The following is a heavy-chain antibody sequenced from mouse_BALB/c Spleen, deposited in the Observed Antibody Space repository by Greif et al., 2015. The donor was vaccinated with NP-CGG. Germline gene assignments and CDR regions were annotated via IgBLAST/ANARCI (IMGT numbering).Heavy chain of an antibody. J-gene: IGHJ4*01. CDR2: IYPGDGDT. V-gene: IGHV1-87*01. CDR3: ARGPMGNYGDY. CDR1: GYTFTSYW. D-gene: IGHD2-1*01. Sequence: VQRVESGAELARPGASVKLSCKASGYTFTSYWMQWVKQRPGQGLEWIGAIYPGDGDTRYTQKFKGKATLTADKSSSTDYMQVSSLASEDSAVYYCARGPMGNYGDYWGQGTSVTVSS.